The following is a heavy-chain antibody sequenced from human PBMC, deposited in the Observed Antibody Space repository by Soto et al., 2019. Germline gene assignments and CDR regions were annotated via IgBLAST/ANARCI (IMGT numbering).Heavy chain of an antibody. V-gene: IGHV2-5*02. D-gene: IGHD2-15*01. CDR3: AHSETLSCSGGSCYPGWESEYYFDY. J-gene: IGHJ4*02. CDR2: IYWDDDK. Sequence: ASGPTLVNPTQTLTLTCTFSGFSLSTSGVGVGWIRQPPGKALEWLALIYWDDDKRYSPSLKSRLTITKDTSKNQVVLTMTNMDPVDTATYYCAHSETLSCSGGSCYPGWESEYYFDYWGQGTLVTVSS. CDR1: GFSLSTSGVG.